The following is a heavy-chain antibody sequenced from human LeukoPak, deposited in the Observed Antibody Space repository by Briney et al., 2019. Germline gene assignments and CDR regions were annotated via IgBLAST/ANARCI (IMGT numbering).Heavy chain of an antibody. D-gene: IGHD3-10*01. CDR2: ISSSATST. Sequence: GGSLRLSCAASGLTFNNYAMSWVRQAPGKGLEWVSVISSSATSTYYADSVKGRFTISRDKFKNTLYLQMRSLRAEDTAIYFCARNEGSYLKYYFDYWGQGNRVTVSS. V-gene: IGHV3-23*01. CDR3: ARNEGSYLKYYFDY. J-gene: IGHJ4*02. CDR1: GLTFNNYA.